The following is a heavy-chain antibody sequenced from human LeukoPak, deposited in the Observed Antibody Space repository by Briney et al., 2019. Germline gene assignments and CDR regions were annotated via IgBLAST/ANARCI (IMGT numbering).Heavy chain of an antibody. CDR2: ISYDGSNK. D-gene: IGHD1-26*01. J-gene: IGHJ4*02. Sequence: GGSLRLSCAASGFTFSSYAMHWVRQAPGKGLEWVAVISYDGSNKYYADSVKGRFTISRDNSKSTLYLQMNSLRAEDTAVYYCARDEVGATVLDYWGQGTLVTVSS. CDR3: ARDEVGATVLDY. CDR1: GFTFSSYA. V-gene: IGHV3-30*04.